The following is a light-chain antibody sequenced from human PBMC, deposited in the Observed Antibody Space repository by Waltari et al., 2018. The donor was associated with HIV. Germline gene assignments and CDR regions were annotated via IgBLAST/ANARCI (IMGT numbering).Light chain of an antibody. V-gene: IGKV1-5*03. CDR3: QHYHSYPYT. CDR2: KAS. Sequence: DIQMTQSPSTLSAFVGDRLTITCRASQNISSWLAWYQHKPGKAPKLPIYKASFSESGVPSRFSGSGSGTEFTLTIISLQPDDFATYYCQHYHSYPYTFGQGTKLEI. CDR1: QNISSW. J-gene: IGKJ2*01.